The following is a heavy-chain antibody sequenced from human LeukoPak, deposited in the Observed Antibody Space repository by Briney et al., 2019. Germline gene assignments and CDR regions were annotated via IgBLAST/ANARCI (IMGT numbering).Heavy chain of an antibody. CDR1: GSTFSSYA. D-gene: IGHD3-22*01. V-gene: IGHV3-23*01. CDR2: ISGSGGST. J-gene: IGHJ4*02. Sequence: GGSLRLSCAASGSTFSSYAMSWVRQAPGKGLEWVSAISGSGGSTYYADSVKGRFTISRDNSKNTLYLQMNSLRAEDTAVYYCAKDEGSKYYYDSSGYLGLYFDYWGQGTLVTVSS. CDR3: AKDEGSKYYYDSSGYLGLYFDY.